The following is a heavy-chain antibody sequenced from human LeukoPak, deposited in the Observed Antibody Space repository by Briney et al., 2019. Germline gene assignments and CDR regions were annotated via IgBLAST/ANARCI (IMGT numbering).Heavy chain of an antibody. D-gene: IGHD6-19*01. Sequence: GGSLRLSCAASGSTFNNYNMNWVRQAPGKGLEWVSSISTSSNYIYYADSVKGRFTISRDNAKNSLYLQMNSLRAEDTALYYCARGDDSSGWSGAAFDIWGQGTMVTVSS. CDR3: ARGDDSSGWSGAAFDI. V-gene: IGHV3-21*01. J-gene: IGHJ3*02. CDR2: ISTSSNYI. CDR1: GSTFNNYN.